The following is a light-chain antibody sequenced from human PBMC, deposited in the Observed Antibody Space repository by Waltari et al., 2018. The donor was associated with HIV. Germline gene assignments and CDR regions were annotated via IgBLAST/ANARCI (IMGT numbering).Light chain of an antibody. Sequence: YELTQPPSMSASPGQTAKITCSGAVLAKHYAYWYHQKPGQAPVLVMSKDTQRPSEIPERFSGSSSGTTVTMTISGVQAEDEADYHCQAADDSRPGIFGGGTKMTVL. V-gene: IGLV3-25*03. CDR3: QAADDSRPGI. J-gene: IGLJ2*01. CDR2: KDT. CDR1: VLAKHY.